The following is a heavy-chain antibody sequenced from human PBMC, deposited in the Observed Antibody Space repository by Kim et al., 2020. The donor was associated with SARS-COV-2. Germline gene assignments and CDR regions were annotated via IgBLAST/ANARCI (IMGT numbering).Heavy chain of an antibody. CDR1: GFTFSSYA. Sequence: GGSLRLSCAASGFTFSSYAMHWVRQAPGKGLEYVSAISSNGGSTYYANSVKGRFTISRDNSKNTLYLQMGSLRAEDMAVYYCARGKQQLARGAFDIWGQGTMVTVSS. CDR3: ARGKQQLARGAFDI. D-gene: IGHD6-13*01. CDR2: ISSNGGST. J-gene: IGHJ3*02. V-gene: IGHV3-64*01.